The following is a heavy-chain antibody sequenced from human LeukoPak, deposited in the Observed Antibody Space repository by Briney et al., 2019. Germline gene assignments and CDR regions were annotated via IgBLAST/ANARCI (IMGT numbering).Heavy chain of an antibody. V-gene: IGHV1-18*01. CDR3: ARCSYYYDSSVYYG. CDR1: GYTFNSYG. Sequence: ASVKVSCKAAGYTFNSYGINWVRQAPGQGLEWMGWISAYNGNTDYAEKFQGRVTMTTDTSTNTAYMELRILRSDDTAVYYCARCSYYYDSSVYYGWGQGTLVTVSS. J-gene: IGHJ4*02. D-gene: IGHD3-22*01. CDR2: ISAYNGNT.